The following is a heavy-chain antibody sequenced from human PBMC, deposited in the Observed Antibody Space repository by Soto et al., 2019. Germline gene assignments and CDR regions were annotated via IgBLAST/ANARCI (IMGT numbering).Heavy chain of an antibody. D-gene: IGHD4-17*01. CDR1: GFTFSGSA. Sequence: GGSLRLSCAASGFTFSGSAMHWVRQASGKGLEWVGRIRDKPNNYATAYAASVKGRFTISRDDSKNTAYLQMNSLKTEDTAVYYCTRRMTTVAYDIWGQGTMVTVSS. V-gene: IGHV3-73*01. CDR2: IRDKPNNYAT. CDR3: TRRMTTVAYDI. J-gene: IGHJ3*02.